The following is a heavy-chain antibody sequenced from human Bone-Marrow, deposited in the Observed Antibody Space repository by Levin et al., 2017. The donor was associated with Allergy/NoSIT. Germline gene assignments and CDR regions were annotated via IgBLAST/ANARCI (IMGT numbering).Heavy chain of an antibody. J-gene: IGHJ4*02. CDR1: GGSISSSSYY. D-gene: IGHD5-12*01. CDR3: ASESGYEFTIDY. V-gene: IGHV4-39*07. CDR2: IYYSGST. Sequence: SETLSLTCTVSGGSISSSSYYWGWIRQPPGKGLEWIGSIYYSGSTYYNPSLKSRVTISVDTSKNQFSLKLSSVTAADTAVYYCASESGYEFTIDYWGQGTLVTVSS.